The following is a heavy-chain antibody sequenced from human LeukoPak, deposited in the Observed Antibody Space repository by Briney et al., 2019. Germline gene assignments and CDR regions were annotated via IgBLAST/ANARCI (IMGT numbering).Heavy chain of an antibody. D-gene: IGHD2-8*01. CDR1: GFTFSNYW. CDR3: AKLVVSVDY. Sequence: PGGSLRLSCAASGFTFSNYWMHWVRQTPGKGLMWVSRIKTDGSSTTYADSVKGRFTISRDNAKNTLYLQMNSLRAEDTAVYYCAKLVVSVDYWGQGTLVTVSS. J-gene: IGHJ4*02. CDR2: IKTDGSST. V-gene: IGHV3-74*01.